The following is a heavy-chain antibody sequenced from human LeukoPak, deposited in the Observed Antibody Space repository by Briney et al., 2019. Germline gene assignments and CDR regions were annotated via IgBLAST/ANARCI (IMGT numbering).Heavy chain of an antibody. V-gene: IGHV3-7*01. Sequence: PGGPLRLSCAASGFTFSSHWMNWVRQAPGKGLEWVAIIKQDGNDKYYVDSVKGRFTISRDNAKNSLYLQMNSLRAEDTAVYYCARLSSSWNRWFDPWGQGTLVTVSS. CDR3: ARLSSSWNRWFDP. CDR1: GFTFSSHW. CDR2: IKQDGNDK. J-gene: IGHJ5*02. D-gene: IGHD6-13*01.